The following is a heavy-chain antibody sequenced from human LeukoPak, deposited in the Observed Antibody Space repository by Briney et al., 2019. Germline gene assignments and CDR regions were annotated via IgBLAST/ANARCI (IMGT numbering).Heavy chain of an antibody. CDR3: ARGANYYGSGPPSY. V-gene: IGHV3-11*04. CDR2: ISSGGNTI. D-gene: IGHD3-10*01. J-gene: IGHJ4*02. CDR1: GFRVSGFD. Sequence: GGSLRLSCAASGFRVSGFDLSWIRQAPGKGLEWVSYISSGGNTIYYADSVKGRFTISRDNAKNSLYLQMNSLRAEDTAVYYCARGANYYGSGPPSYWGQGTLVTVSS.